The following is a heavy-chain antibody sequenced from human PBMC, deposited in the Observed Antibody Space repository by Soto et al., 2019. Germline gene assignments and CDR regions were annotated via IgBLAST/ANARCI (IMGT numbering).Heavy chain of an antibody. CDR3: AREYFSGSYYFDS. Sequence: PSETLSLTCTVSGGSISSYYWSWIRQPPGKGLEWIGYIYYSGSTNYNPSLKSRVTISVDTSKNQFSLKLSSVTAADTAVYCCAREYFSGSYYFDSWGQGTLVTVSS. V-gene: IGHV4-59*01. CDR2: IYYSGST. D-gene: IGHD1-26*01. CDR1: GGSISSYY. J-gene: IGHJ4*02.